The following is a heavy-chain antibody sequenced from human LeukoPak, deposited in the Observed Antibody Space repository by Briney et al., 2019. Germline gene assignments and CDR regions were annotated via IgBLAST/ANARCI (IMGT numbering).Heavy chain of an antibody. J-gene: IGHJ5*02. Sequence: PGGPLRLSCAASGFGVTSDFMTWVRQAPGKALKWLPIFFTGPLIGRTAHAAYVKGRSPISRDNPPHTLYLQMDSLRTEDTAIYYCATRGACGPGNLVTVSS. V-gene: IGHV3-53*01. CDR2: FFTGPLIGRT. CDR1: GFGVTSDF. CDR3: ATRGA.